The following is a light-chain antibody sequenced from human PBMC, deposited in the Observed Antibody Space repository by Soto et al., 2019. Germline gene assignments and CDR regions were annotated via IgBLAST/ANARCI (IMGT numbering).Light chain of an antibody. CDR1: SSDVGGYNY. CDR3: SSDTSSSTLHVV. J-gene: IGLJ2*01. Sequence: SALTQPASVSGSPGQSITLSCTGTSSDVGGYNYVSWYQQHPGKAPKLMIYDVSNRPSGVSNRFSGSKSGNTASLTISGLQAEDEADYYCSSDTSSSTLHVVFGGGTKLTVL. V-gene: IGLV2-14*01. CDR2: DVS.